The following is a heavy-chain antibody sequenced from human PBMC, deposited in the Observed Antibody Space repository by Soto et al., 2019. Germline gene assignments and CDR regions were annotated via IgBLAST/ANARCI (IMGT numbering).Heavy chain of an antibody. CDR2: IWYDGSNK. V-gene: IGHV3-33*01. CDR3: AREHGLFSFFDY. D-gene: IGHD3-22*01. Sequence: SMRLACASSGVTLRSYGMHWVRQAKGKGLEWVAIIWYDGSNKYYAESVKGRFTISRDNSKNTLYQQMNSLRAEDTAVYYGAREHGLFSFFDYWGQGTPVTVSS. J-gene: IGHJ4*02. CDR1: GVTLRSYG.